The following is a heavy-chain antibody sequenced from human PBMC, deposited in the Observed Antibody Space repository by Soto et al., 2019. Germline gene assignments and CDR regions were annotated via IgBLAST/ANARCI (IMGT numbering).Heavy chain of an antibody. CDR1: GGTFSSYA. D-gene: IGHD1-26*01. V-gene: IGHV1-69*01. CDR3: ASPAHIVGATGYFQH. J-gene: IGHJ1*01. Sequence: QVQLVQSGAEVKKPGSSVKVSCKASGGTFSSYAISWVRQAPGQGLEWMGGIIPIFGTTNYAQKFQGRVTITADESTSTAYMELSSLRSEDTAVYYCASPAHIVGATGYFQHWGQGTLVTVSS. CDR2: IIPIFGTT.